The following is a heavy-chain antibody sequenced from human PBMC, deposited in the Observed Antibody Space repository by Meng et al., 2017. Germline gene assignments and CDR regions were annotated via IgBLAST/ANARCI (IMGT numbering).Heavy chain of an antibody. CDR1: GDSVSSNSAA. CDR2: AYYRSKWYH. Sequence: LPPLRPGLVKPSQTLSLICAISGDSVSSNSAAWNWIRQSPSRGLEWLGRAYYRSKWYHDYAESVKSRISIDPDTSKNQFSLQLRSVTPEDSAVYYCARGSYSFDSWGQRTLVTVSS. J-gene: IGHJ4*02. CDR3: ARGSYSFDS. V-gene: IGHV6-1*01. D-gene: IGHD1-26*01.